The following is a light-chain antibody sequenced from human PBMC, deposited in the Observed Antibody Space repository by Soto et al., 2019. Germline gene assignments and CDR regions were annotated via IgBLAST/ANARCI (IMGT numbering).Light chain of an antibody. CDR1: QNIKNNY. CDR3: HQYGSRFT. V-gene: IGKV3-20*01. Sequence: ENVLTQSPGTLSVSPGERANLSCRASQNIKNNYLTWVQQRPGQAPRLFIYVSSTRAAGVRDWYSGSGSGADFPLTIRKLEPEDFALYYCHQYGSRFTCGPGTKVDI. J-gene: IGKJ3*01. CDR2: VSS.